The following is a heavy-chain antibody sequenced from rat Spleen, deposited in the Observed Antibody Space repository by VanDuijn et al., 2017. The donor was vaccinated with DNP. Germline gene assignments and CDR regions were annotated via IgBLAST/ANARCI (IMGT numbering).Heavy chain of an antibody. J-gene: IGHJ3*01. CDR1: EFTFSDYY. Sequence: EVQLVESGGGLVQPGRSLKLSCAASEFTFSDYYMAWVRQAPTKGLEWVASINYDGSTTYYQDSVKGRFTISRDNAKSTLYLQMESLRSEDTATYYCTKPASYGGFWFAYWGQGTLVTVSS. CDR2: INYDGSTT. V-gene: IGHV5-20*01. D-gene: IGHD1-11*01. CDR3: TKPASYGGFWFAY.